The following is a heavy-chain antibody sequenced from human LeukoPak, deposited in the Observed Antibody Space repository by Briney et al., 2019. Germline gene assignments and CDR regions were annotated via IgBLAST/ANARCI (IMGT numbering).Heavy chain of an antibody. D-gene: IGHD3-9*01. V-gene: IGHV4-39*02. Sequence: SETLSLTCAVSGGSISSSSYYWGWIRQPPGKGLEWIVSIYYSGSTYYNPSLKSRVTISVDTSKNQFSLKLTSVTAVDTAVYYCAREGEHYDFLTGYRTGPNAFGIWGQGTMVTVSS. J-gene: IGHJ3*02. CDR2: IYYSGST. CDR3: AREGEHYDFLTGYRTGPNAFGI. CDR1: GGSISSSSYY.